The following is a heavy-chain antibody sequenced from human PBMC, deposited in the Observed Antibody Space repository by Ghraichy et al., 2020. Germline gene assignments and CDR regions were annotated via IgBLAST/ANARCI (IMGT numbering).Heavy chain of an antibody. Sequence: SETLSLTCTVSGGSISSSDYSWGWIRQPPGKGLEWIGSIYYTGRTTYNPSLQGRVTISVDTTKNQFSLKLTSVTAADMAFYYCARDRGDFYGGGHYYSRLDYWGQGILVTVSS. CDR2: IYYTGRT. CDR1: GGSISSSDYS. J-gene: IGHJ4*02. CDR3: ARDRGDFYGGGHYYSRLDY. V-gene: IGHV4-39*07. D-gene: IGHD2-21*01.